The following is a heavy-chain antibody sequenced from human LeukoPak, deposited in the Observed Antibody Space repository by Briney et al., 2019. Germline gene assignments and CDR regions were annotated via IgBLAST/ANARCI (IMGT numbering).Heavy chain of an antibody. CDR1: GYTFTSYA. CDR3: ARDTPTSSGWYSH. V-gene: IGHV1-3*01. J-gene: IGHJ4*02. Sequence: ASVKVSCKASGYTFTSYAMHWVRQAPGQRLEWMGWINAGNGNTKYSQKFQGRVAITRDTSASTAYMELSSLRSEDTAVYYCARDTPTSSGWYSHWGQGTLVTVSS. D-gene: IGHD6-19*01. CDR2: INAGNGNT.